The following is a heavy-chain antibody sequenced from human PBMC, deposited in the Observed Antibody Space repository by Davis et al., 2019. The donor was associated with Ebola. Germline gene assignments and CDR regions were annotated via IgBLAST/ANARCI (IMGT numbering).Heavy chain of an antibody. J-gene: IGHJ5*02. V-gene: IGHV4-34*01. CDR1: GGSFSGYY. CDR2: INHSGST. Sequence: SETLSLTCAVYGGSFSGYYWSWIRQPPGKGLEWIGEINHSGSTNYNPSLKSRVTISVDTSKNQFSLRLSSVTPEDTAVYYCAVSGWYSYWFDPWGQGTLVTVSS. CDR3: AVSGWYSYWFDP. D-gene: IGHD2-15*01.